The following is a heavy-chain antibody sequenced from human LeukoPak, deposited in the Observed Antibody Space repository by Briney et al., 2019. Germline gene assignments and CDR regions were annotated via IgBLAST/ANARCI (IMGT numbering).Heavy chain of an antibody. CDR2: IYYSGST. J-gene: IGHJ4*02. Sequence: SETLSLTCTVSGGSISSGDYYWSWIRQPPGKALEWIGYIYYSGSTYYNPSLKSRVTISVDTSKNQFSLKLSSVTAADTAVYYCAREVGSSSGGITNDYWGQGTLVTVSS. V-gene: IGHV4-30-4*08. CDR3: AREVGSSSGGITNDY. CDR1: GGSISSGDYY. D-gene: IGHD6-6*01.